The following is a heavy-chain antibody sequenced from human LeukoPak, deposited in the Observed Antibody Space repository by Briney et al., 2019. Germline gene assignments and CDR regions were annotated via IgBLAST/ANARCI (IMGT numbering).Heavy chain of an antibody. CDR2: ISSSSSTI. D-gene: IGHD6-19*01. CDR3: ARGPPRIAVAVSRKGVYFDY. J-gene: IGHJ4*02. Sequence: PGGSLRLSCAASGFTFSSYSMNWVRQAPGKGLEWVSYISSSSSTIYYADSVKGRLTISRDNAKNSLYLQMNSLRAEDTAVYYCARGPPRIAVAVSRKGVYFDYWGQGTLVTVSS. V-gene: IGHV3-48*01. CDR1: GFTFSSYS.